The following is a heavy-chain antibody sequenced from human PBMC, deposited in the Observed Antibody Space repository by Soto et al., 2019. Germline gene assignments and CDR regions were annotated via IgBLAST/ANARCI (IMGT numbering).Heavy chain of an antibody. J-gene: IGHJ5*02. D-gene: IGHD4-17*01. V-gene: IGHV4-59*01. CDR3: ARETYGDYVGYFDP. CDR1: GCSISNYY. CDR2: IFYSGST. Sequence: SETGSLTCTVSGCSISNYYWSWIRQPPGRGLEWIGHIFYSGSTNYNPALKSRVTISVDTSKSQFSLKLSSVTAADTAVYYCARETYGDYVGYFDPWGQGIQVT.